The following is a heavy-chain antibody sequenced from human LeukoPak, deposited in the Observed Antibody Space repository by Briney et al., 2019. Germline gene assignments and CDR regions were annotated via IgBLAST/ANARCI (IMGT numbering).Heavy chain of an antibody. D-gene: IGHD3-22*01. CDR2: IIPIFGTA. CDR3: AGFRNHYCDSSGQLDY. CDR1: GGTFSSYA. J-gene: IGHJ4*02. Sequence: SVKVSCKASGGTFSSYAISWVRQASGQGLEWMGGIIPIFGTANYAQKFQGRVTITADESTSTAYMELSSLRSEDTAVYYCAGFRNHYCDSSGQLDYWGQGTLVTVSS. V-gene: IGHV1-69*13.